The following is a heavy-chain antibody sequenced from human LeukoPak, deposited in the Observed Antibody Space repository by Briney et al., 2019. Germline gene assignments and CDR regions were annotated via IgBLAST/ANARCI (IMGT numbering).Heavy chain of an antibody. D-gene: IGHD4-11*01. Sequence: GGSLRLSCAASGFTFSSYAMSWVRQAPGKGLEWVSAASGSGSSSYYADSVKGRFTISRDNSKNTLYLQMNSLRADDTAVYYCANLTGVTTGDYWGQGTLVTVPS. CDR2: ASGSGSSS. CDR1: GFTFSSYA. V-gene: IGHV3-23*01. J-gene: IGHJ4*02. CDR3: ANLTGVTTGDY.